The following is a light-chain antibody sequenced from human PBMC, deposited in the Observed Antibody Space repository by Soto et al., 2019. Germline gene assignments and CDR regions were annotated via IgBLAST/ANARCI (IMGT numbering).Light chain of an antibody. CDR3: QHGRT. CDR2: DAS. CDR1: WSVGSS. Sequence: EIVLTSSPATLTLSPGERVTLSCRASWSVGSSLAWHQQKPGQVPRLLIYDASNRDTGIPARFSGSGSGTDFTLTISSLEPEDFAVYYCQHGRTFGQGTKLEI. V-gene: IGKV3-11*01. J-gene: IGKJ2*01.